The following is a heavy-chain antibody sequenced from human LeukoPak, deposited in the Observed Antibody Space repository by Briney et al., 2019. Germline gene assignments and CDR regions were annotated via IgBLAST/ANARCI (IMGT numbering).Heavy chain of an antibody. CDR1: GYTFTSYA. D-gene: IGHD5-12*01. J-gene: IGHJ6*02. V-gene: IGHV7-4-1*02. Sequence: GASVKVSCKASGYTFTSYAMNWVRQAPGQGLEWMGWINTNTGNPTYAQGFTGRFVFSLDTSVSTAYLQISSLKAEDTAVYYCARDIVATDESGPYAYYYYYGMDVWGQGTTVTVSS. CDR3: ARDIVATDESGPYAYYYYYGMDV. CDR2: INTNTGNP.